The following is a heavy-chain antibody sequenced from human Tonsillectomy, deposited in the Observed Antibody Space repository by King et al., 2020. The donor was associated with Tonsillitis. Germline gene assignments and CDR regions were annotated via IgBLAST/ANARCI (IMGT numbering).Heavy chain of an antibody. CDR3: ARSKKSDLEHHPHDAFDI. CDR2: INPMFGTA. J-gene: IGHJ3*02. Sequence: QLVQSGSELKKPGSSVRISCKTSGPSFRSYAISWVRQAPGQGLQWMGGINPMFGTANYAQNFQGRVRITADEYTTTAYMELSSLRSEDTAVYYCARSKKSDLEHHPHDAFDIWGQGTMVTVSS. CDR1: GPSFRSYA. V-gene: IGHV1-69*01. D-gene: IGHD1/OR15-1a*01.